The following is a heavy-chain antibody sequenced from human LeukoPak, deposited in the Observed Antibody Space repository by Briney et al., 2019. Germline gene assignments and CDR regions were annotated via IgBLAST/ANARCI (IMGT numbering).Heavy chain of an antibody. Sequence: GGSLRLSCAASGFTFSSYSMNWVRQAPGKGLEGLSYISSSSSIIYYADSVKGRFTISRDNPKNSLYLQMNSLRDDDTAVYYCAKSDTYRFDYWGQGTLVTVSS. D-gene: IGHD2-21*02. CDR3: AKSDTYRFDY. J-gene: IGHJ4*02. CDR1: GFTFSSYS. CDR2: ISSSSSII. V-gene: IGHV3-48*02.